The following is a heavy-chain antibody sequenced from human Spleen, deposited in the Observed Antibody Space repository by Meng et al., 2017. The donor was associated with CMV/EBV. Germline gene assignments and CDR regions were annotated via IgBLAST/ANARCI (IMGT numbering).Heavy chain of an antibody. CDR1: GGSISSSNW. D-gene: IGHD2-15*01. Sequence: LTCAVSGGSISSSNWWSWIRQPPGKGLEWIGSIYYSGNTYYNPSLKSRVTISVDTSENQFSLKLTSVTAADTAVYYCARGGLLLPIDYWGQGTLVTVSS. CDR2: IYYSGNT. CDR3: ARGGLLLPIDY. V-gene: IGHV4-31*11. J-gene: IGHJ4*02.